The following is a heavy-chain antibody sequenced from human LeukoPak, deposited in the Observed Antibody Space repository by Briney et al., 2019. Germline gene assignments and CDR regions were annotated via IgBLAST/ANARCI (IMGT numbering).Heavy chain of an antibody. CDR1: GFTFDDFA. J-gene: IGHJ1*01. Sequence: GKSLRLSCETSGFTFDDFAMHWVRQGPGKGLEWVSSITWNSEKIDYADSVKGRFTISRDNAKNSLYLQMNSLRAEDTALYYCAKALRYFDWLPIFQHWGQGTLVTVS. CDR3: AKALRYFDWLPIFQH. CDR2: ITWNSEKI. V-gene: IGHV3-9*01. D-gene: IGHD3-9*01.